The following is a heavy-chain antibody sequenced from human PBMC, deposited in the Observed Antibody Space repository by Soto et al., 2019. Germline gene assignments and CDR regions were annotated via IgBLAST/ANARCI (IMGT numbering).Heavy chain of an antibody. CDR2: IKSKTDGGTT. CDR1: GFTFSNAW. D-gene: IGHD3-10*01. J-gene: IGHJ6*02. Sequence: GSLRLSCAASGFTFSNAWMNWVRQALGKGLEWVGRIKSKTDGGTTDYAAPVKGRFTISRDDSKNTLYLQMNSLKTEDTPVYYRNPGTVDADLWYYGKDVWGQGNTDTVSS. V-gene: IGHV3-15*07. CDR3: NPGTVDADLWYYGKDV.